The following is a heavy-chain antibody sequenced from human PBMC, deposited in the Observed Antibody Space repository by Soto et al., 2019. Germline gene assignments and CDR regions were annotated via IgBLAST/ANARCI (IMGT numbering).Heavy chain of an antibody. V-gene: IGHV3-74*01. CDR1: GFNFSRFW. Sequence: EVQLVESGGGLVQPGGSLRLSCTASGFNFSRFWTHWVRQVPGRGLVWVSHINSDGSRTSYADSVKGRFTISRDNAKNTLYVQMNSLRAEDTAVYYCARDLSSCSSARCYSFYYGVDVWGQGTTVTVSS. D-gene: IGHD2-2*01. CDR2: INSDGSRT. CDR3: ARDLSSCSSARCYSFYYGVDV. J-gene: IGHJ6*02.